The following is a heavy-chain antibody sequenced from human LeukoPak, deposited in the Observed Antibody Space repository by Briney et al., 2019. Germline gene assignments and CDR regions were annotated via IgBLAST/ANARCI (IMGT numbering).Heavy chain of an antibody. Sequence: AGSLRLSCTASGFTFSDYYMSWIRQAPGKGLEWISYISGSGSTIYYSASLKGRFTISRDNAKNSLYLQMNSLRAEDTAVYYCAIGTCYGLYDYWGQGTLVTVSS. CDR1: GFTFSDYY. J-gene: IGHJ4*02. CDR2: ISGSGSTI. CDR3: AIGTCYGLYDY. V-gene: IGHV3-11*01. D-gene: IGHD1-26*01.